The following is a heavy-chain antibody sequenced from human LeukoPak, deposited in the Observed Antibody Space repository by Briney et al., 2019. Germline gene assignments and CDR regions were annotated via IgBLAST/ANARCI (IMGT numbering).Heavy chain of an antibody. V-gene: IGHV1-8*02. CDR1: GYAFTSYY. Sequence: ASVKVSCKASGYAFTSYYMHWVRQATGQGLEWMGWMSPNSGNTGYAQKFQGRITMTKSTSISTAYMELSDLESEDTAVYYCARTPPDYGIDYWGQGTLVTVSS. D-gene: IGHD4-17*01. J-gene: IGHJ4*02. CDR3: ARTPPDYGIDY. CDR2: MSPNSGNT.